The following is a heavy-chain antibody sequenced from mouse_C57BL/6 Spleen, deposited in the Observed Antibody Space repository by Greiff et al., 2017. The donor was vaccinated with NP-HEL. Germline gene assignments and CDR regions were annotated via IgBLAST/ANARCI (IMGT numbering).Heavy chain of an antibody. J-gene: IGHJ4*01. CDR3: ARNGGYYGSSPHAMDY. V-gene: IGHV2-2*01. CDR1: GFSLTSYG. CDR2: IWSGGST. D-gene: IGHD1-1*01. Sequence: VQLQESGPGLVQPSQSLSITCTVSGFSLTSYGVHWVRQSPGKGLEWLGVIWSGGSTDYNAAFISRLSISKDNSKSQVFCKMNSLQADDTAIYYCARNGGYYGSSPHAMDYWGQGTSVTVSS.